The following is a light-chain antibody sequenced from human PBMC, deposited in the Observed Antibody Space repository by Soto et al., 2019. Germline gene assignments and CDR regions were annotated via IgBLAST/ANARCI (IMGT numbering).Light chain of an antibody. CDR1: QSVDIW. V-gene: IGKV1-5*03. CDR2: KAS. Sequence: DIQMTQSPSTLSASVGDRVTITCRASQSVDIWLAWYQQKPGKAPKLLIHKASTLEAGVPSRFTGSGSGTDFTLTSSSLQPDDVGTYYCHQYRDYPVTFGEGTKVEIK. CDR3: HQYRDYPVT. J-gene: IGKJ4*01.